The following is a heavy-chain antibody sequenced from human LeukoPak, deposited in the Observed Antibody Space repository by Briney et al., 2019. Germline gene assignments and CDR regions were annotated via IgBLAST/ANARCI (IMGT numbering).Heavy chain of an antibody. CDR3: ARSESLAARPFDY. V-gene: IGHV4-61*01. D-gene: IGHD6-6*01. Sequence: SETLSLTCTVSGVSVSSGSYYWSWIRQPPGKGLEWIGYIYFSGSTNYNPSLKSRVTISVDASKNQFSLNLSSVTAADTAVYYCARSESLAARPFDYWGQGTLVTVSS. J-gene: IGHJ4*02. CDR2: IYFSGST. CDR1: GVSVSSGSYY.